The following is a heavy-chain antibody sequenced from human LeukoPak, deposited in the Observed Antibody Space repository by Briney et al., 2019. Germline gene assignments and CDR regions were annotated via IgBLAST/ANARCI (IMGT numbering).Heavy chain of an antibody. CDR3: AKSRSMILDPSDYFDY. V-gene: IGHV3-9*01. D-gene: IGHD3-22*01. CDR1: GFTFDDYA. J-gene: IGHJ4*02. Sequence: GRSLRLSCAASGFTFDDYAMHWVRQAPGKGLEWVSGISWNSGSIGYADSVKGRFTISRDNAKNSLYLQMNSLRAEDTAVYYCAKSRSMILDPSDYFDYWGQGTLVTVSS. CDR2: ISWNSGSI.